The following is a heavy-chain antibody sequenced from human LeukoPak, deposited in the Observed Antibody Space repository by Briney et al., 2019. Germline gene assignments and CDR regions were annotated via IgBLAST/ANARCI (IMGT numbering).Heavy chain of an antibody. CDR2: IYPGDSGP. J-gene: IGHJ3*01. D-gene: IGHD3/OR15-3a*01. CDR3: GMSGDRVPLQDDFFDV. V-gene: IGHV5-51*01. CDR1: GYSFTSYC. Sequence: GESLQISCMFSGYSFTSYCIGWVRQMPGKGLEWMGIIYPGDSGPTYSPSFQGQVTISVDKSINTAYLQWCSLQASDTAMYYCGMSGDRVPLQDDFFDVGGQGTMVTVST.